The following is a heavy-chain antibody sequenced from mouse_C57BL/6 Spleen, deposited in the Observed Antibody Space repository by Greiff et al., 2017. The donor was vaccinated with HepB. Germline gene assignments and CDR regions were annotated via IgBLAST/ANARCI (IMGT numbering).Heavy chain of an antibody. Sequence: EVQLQQSGPELVKPGASVKMSCKASGYTFTDYNMHWVKQSHGKSLEWIGYINPNNGGTSYNQKFKGKATLTVNKSSSTAYMELRSLTSEDSAVYYCVRRGNSTFYAMDYWGQRTSVTVSS. CDR1: GYTFTDYN. CDR3: VRRGNSTFYAMDY. V-gene: IGHV1-22*01. J-gene: IGHJ4*01. CDR2: INPNNGGT. D-gene: IGHD2-1*01.